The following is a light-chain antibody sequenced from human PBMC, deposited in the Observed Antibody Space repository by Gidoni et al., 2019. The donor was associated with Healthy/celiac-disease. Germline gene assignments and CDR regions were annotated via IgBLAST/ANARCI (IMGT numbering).Light chain of an antibody. CDR1: QSVLYSSNNKNY. V-gene: IGKV4-1*01. Sequence: DIVMTQSPDPLAVSLGERATLNCKSSQSVLYSSNNKNYLAWYQQKPGQPPKLLIYWASTRESGVPDRFSGSGSGTDFTLTISSLQAEDVAVYYCQQYYSTPPAFGPGTKVDIK. CDR2: WAS. CDR3: QQYYSTPPA. J-gene: IGKJ3*01.